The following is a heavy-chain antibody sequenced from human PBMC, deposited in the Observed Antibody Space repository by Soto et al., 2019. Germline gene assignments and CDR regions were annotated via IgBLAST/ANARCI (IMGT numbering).Heavy chain of an antibody. Sequence: ASVKVSCKASGYTFTGYYMHWVRQAPGQGLEWMGWINPNSGGTNYAQKFQGWVTMTRDTSISTAYMELSRLRSDDTAVYYCARVSWGGGSCYPDEGCYFDYWGQGTLVTVSS. J-gene: IGHJ4*02. D-gene: IGHD2-15*01. V-gene: IGHV1-2*04. CDR3: ARVSWGGGSCYPDEGCYFDY. CDR1: GYTFTGYY. CDR2: INPNSGGT.